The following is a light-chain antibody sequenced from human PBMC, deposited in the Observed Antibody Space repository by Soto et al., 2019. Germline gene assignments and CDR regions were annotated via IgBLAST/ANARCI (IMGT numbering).Light chain of an antibody. CDR2: DVS. V-gene: IGLV2-11*01. CDR3: CSYAGNSLWV. J-gene: IGLJ3*02. Sequence: QSALTQPRSVSGSPGQSVTISCTGTSSDVGGYNYVSWYQQHPGKAPKLMIYDVSKWPSGVPDRFSGSKSGNTASLTISGLQADDEADYYCCSYAGNSLWVFGGGTKVTVL. CDR1: SSDVGGYNY.